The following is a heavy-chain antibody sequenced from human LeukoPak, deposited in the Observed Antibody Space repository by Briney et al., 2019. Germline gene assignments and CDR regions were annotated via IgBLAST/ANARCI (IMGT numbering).Heavy chain of an antibody. V-gene: IGHV3-15*01. CDR2: IKSKTDGGTT. J-gene: IGHJ3*02. Sequence: GGSLRLSCAASGFTFSSYEMSWVRQAPGKGLEWVGRIKSKTDGGTTDYAAPVKGRFTISRDDSKNTLYLQMNSLKTEDTAVYYCTTDSVTTVDAFDIWGQGTMVTVSS. D-gene: IGHD4-17*01. CDR3: TTDSVTTVDAFDI. CDR1: GFTFSSYE.